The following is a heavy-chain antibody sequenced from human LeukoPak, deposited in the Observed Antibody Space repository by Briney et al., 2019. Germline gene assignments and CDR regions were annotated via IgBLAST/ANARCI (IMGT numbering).Heavy chain of an antibody. CDR1: GGSISSSNW. V-gene: IGHV4-4*02. Sequence: KPSETLSLTCAVSGGSISSSNWWSWVRQPPGKGLEWIGEIYHSGSTIHNPSLKSRVTISVDKSKNQFSLKLSSVTAADTAVYYCASREVYDYVWGSYRFGAFDIWGQGTMVTVSS. CDR3: ASREVYDYVWGSYRFGAFDI. CDR2: IYHSGST. D-gene: IGHD3-16*02. J-gene: IGHJ3*02.